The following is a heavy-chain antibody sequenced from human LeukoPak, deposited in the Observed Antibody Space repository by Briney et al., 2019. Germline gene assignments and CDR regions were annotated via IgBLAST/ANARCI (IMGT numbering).Heavy chain of an antibody. Sequence: GGSLRLSCAASGFTFSSYGMSWVRQAPGKGLEWVSAISGSGVSTYYADSVKGRFTISRDNSKNTLYLQMNSLRAEDTAVYYCARVGGSGSYKDYYYYMDVWGKGTTVTISS. J-gene: IGHJ6*03. CDR3: ARVGGSGSYKDYYYYMDV. D-gene: IGHD3-10*01. CDR2: ISGSGVST. V-gene: IGHV3-23*01. CDR1: GFTFSSYG.